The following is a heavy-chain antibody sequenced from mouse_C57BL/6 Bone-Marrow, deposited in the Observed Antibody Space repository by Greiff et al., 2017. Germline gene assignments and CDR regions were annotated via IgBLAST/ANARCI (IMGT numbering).Heavy chain of an antibody. CDR1: GFNIKDDY. J-gene: IGHJ2*01. CDR3: TRAYYSNYFDY. V-gene: IGHV14-4*01. D-gene: IGHD2-5*01. CDR2: IDPENGDT. Sequence: DVKLVESGAELVRPGASVKLSCTASGFNIKDDYMHWVKQRPEQGLEWIGWIDPENGDTEYASKFQGKATITADTSSNTAYLQLSSLTSEDTAVYYCTRAYYSNYFDYWGQGTTLTVSS.